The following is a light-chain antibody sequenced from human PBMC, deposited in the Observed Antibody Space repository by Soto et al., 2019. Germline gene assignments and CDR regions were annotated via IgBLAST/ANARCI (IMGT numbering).Light chain of an antibody. J-gene: IGKJ2*01. Sequence: EIVLTQSPGTLSLSQGGRATLACRATQSVSSNYLAWYQQTPGQAPRPLIYGTAIRATGIPHRFSGSGSGADFTLTISSLEPEDFALYDCQHYGSSPPSAFGQGTKLESK. CDR1: QSVSSNY. CDR3: QHYGSSPPSA. CDR2: GTA. V-gene: IGKV3-20*01.